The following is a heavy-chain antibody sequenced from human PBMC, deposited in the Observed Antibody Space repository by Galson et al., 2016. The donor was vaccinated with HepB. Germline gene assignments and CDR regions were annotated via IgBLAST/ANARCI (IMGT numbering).Heavy chain of an antibody. Sequence: SLRLSCAASGFTFSNYAMHWVRQAPGKGLEWVAVISYDGSNKYYADSVKGRFTISRDNSKNTLYLQMNSLRAEDTAVHYCARGKGQWLVPGYFDYWGQGTLVTVSS. J-gene: IGHJ4*02. V-gene: IGHV3-30-3*01. CDR1: GFTFSNYA. CDR3: ARGKGQWLVPGYFDY. D-gene: IGHD6-19*01. CDR2: ISYDGSNK.